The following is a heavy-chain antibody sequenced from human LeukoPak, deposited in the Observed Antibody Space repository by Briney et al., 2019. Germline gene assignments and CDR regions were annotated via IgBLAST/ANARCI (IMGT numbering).Heavy chain of an antibody. J-gene: IGHJ4*02. D-gene: IGHD6-19*01. CDR2: INPSGGST. CDR3: ARGPGGVAGTDY. CDR1: GYTFASYY. V-gene: IGHV1-46*01. Sequence: ASVTVSCKASGYTFASYYMNWVRQAPGQGLEWMGIINPSGGSTSYAQKFQGRVTMTRDTSTSTVYMELRSLRSDDTAVYYCARGPGGVAGTDYWGQGTLVTVSS.